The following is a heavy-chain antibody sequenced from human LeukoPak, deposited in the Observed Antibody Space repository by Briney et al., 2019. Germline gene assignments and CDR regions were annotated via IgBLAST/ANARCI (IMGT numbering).Heavy chain of an antibody. CDR3: AKDPYGTRYFDY. J-gene: IGHJ4*02. CDR2: LSGSGGDT. V-gene: IGHV3-23*01. D-gene: IGHD2-2*01. CDR1: EFTFNKYA. Sequence: GGSLRLSCAASEFTFNKYAMSWVRQAPGKGLEWVPSLSGSGGDTYYAESVKGRFTISRDNSKNTVYLEMNSLRAEDTAVYYCAKDPYGTRYFDYWGQGTLVTVSS.